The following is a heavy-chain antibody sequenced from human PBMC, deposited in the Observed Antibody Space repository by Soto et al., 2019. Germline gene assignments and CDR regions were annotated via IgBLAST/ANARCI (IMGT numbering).Heavy chain of an antibody. CDR1: GFTVSSNY. CDR2: IYSGGST. D-gene: IGHD1-1*01. Sequence: GGSLRLSCAASGFTVSSNYMSWVRQAPGKGLEWVSVIYSGGSTYYADSVKGRFTISRDNSKNTLYLQMNSLRAEDTAVYYCARTPPFTNWNYFDYWGQGTLVTVSS. V-gene: IGHV3-53*01. CDR3: ARTPPFTNWNYFDY. J-gene: IGHJ4*02.